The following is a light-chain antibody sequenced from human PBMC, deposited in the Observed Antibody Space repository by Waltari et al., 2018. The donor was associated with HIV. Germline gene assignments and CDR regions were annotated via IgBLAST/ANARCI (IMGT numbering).Light chain of an antibody. CDR2: SNN. CDR3: AAWDDSLNGYV. CDR1: SSNIGSNT. Sequence: QSALTQPPSVSGAPGQRVTISCSGSSSNIGSNTVNWYQPLPGTAPKLLIYSNNQRTSVVPDRFSGSKSGTSASLAISGLQSEDEADYYCAAWDDSLNGYVFGTGTKVTVL. V-gene: IGLV1-44*01. J-gene: IGLJ1*01.